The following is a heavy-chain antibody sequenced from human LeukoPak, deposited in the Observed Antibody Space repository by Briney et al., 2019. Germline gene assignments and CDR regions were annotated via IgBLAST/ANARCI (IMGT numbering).Heavy chain of an antibody. CDR2: IKQDGSEK. Sequence: GGSLRLSCAASGFTFSSYWMSWVRQAPGKGLEWVANIKQDGSEKYYVDSVKGRFTISRDNAKNSLYLQMNSLRAEDTAVYYCARDHQAIVVVTPYYYYYGMDVWGQGTTVTVSS. V-gene: IGHV3-7*01. D-gene: IGHD3-22*01. CDR1: GFTFSSYW. J-gene: IGHJ6*02. CDR3: ARDHQAIVVVTPYYYYYGMDV.